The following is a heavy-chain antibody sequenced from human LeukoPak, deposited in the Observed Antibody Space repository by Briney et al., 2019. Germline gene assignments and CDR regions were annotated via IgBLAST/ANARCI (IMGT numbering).Heavy chain of an antibody. D-gene: IGHD3-10*01. Sequence: ASVKVSCKASGYTFTSYDINWVRQATGQGLEWMGWMNPNSGNTGYAQKFQGRVTMTRNTSISTAYMELSSLRSEDTAVYYCARGGTLNNYYYYYYVDVWGKGTTVTVSS. CDR3: ARGGTLNNYYYYYYVDV. CDR2: MNPNSGNT. CDR1: GYTFTSYD. V-gene: IGHV1-8*01. J-gene: IGHJ6*03.